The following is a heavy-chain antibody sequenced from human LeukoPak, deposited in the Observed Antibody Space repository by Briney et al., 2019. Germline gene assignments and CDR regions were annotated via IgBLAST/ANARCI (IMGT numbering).Heavy chain of an antibody. CDR2: IISIFGTA. D-gene: IGHD3-22*01. CDR1: GGTFSSYA. J-gene: IGHJ3*02. Sequence: SVKVSCKASGGTFSSYAISWVRQAPGQGLEWMGRIISIFGTANYAQKFQGRVTITTDESTSTAYMGLSSLRSEDTAVYYCARSYYYDPSHGFDIWGQGTMVTVSS. V-gene: IGHV1-69*05. CDR3: ARSYYYDPSHGFDI.